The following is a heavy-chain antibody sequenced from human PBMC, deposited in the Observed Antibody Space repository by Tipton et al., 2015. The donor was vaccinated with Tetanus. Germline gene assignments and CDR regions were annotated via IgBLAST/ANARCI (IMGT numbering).Heavy chain of an antibody. CDR3: ARRGGDFLTGYYDS. Sequence: TLSLTCTVSGGSISNDNYYWSWIRQPPGKGLEWIGRIYYSGSTSCNPSLKSRVTISVDTSKNQFSLELNSVTAADTAVYYCARRGGDFLTGYYDSWGQGTLVTVSS. CDR1: GGSISNDNYY. D-gene: IGHD3-9*01. CDR2: IYYSGST. J-gene: IGHJ4*02. V-gene: IGHV4-39*01.